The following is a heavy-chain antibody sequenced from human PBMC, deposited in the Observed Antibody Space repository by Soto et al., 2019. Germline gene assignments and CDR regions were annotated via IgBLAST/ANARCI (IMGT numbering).Heavy chain of an antibody. CDR2: IIPIFGTP. V-gene: IGHV1-69*12. Sequence: QVQLVQSGAEVKKPGSSVKVSCKASGGTFSSYAITWVRQAPGQGLEWMGGIIPIFGTPDYAQKFQGRVTITADESTSTAYMELSSLRSEDTAVYYCASTHSSTWYWWFDYWGQGTLVTVSS. CDR3: ASTHSSTWYWWFDY. J-gene: IGHJ4*02. CDR1: GGTFSSYA. D-gene: IGHD6-13*01.